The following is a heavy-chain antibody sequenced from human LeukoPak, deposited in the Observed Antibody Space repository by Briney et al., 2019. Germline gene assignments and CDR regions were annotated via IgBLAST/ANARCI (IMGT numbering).Heavy chain of an antibody. V-gene: IGHV3-48*04. Sequence: GGSLRLSCAASGFTFSSYWMNWVRQAPGSGLEWVSYITTSGSTKYYADSVKGRFTISRDNAKNSVYLQMNSLRAEDTAVYYCARDRDPGYNDNSGYRRVNAFDIWGQGTMVTVSS. D-gene: IGHD3-22*01. CDR3: ARDRDPGYNDNSGYRRVNAFDI. J-gene: IGHJ3*02. CDR1: GFTFSSYW. CDR2: ITTSGSTK.